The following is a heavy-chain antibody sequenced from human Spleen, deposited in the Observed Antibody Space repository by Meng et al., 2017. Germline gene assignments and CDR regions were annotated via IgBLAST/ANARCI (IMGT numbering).Heavy chain of an antibody. CDR3: ARDEDISAAGKLFGDY. J-gene: IGHJ4*02. D-gene: IGHD6-25*01. CDR1: GNNFPDYY. V-gene: IGHV1-2*05. CDR2: INPKSGDT. Sequence: ASVKVSGKPSGNNFPDYYIHWVRRAPGQGLEWMGRINPKSGDTHYAQKFQARVTMTGDTSISTAYMELSGLRSDDTVMYYCARDEDISAAGKLFGDYWGQGTLVTVSS.